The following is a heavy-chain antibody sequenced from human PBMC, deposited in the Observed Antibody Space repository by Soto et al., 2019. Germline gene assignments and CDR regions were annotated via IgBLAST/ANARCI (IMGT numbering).Heavy chain of an antibody. Sequence: QVQLVQSGAEVKKPGASVKVSCKASGYTFTNYGIPWVRQAPGQGLERMGWISGYNANTNYAQRLQGRVTMTTDTTRSAAYTELRKLNSESAAGYVVASGVPVVAAPRLDRWGHGTLVTVSS. CDR2: ISGYNANT. D-gene: IGHD2-15*01. CDR3: ASGVPVVAAPRLDR. J-gene: IGHJ5*02. CDR1: GYTFTNYG. V-gene: IGHV1-18*01.